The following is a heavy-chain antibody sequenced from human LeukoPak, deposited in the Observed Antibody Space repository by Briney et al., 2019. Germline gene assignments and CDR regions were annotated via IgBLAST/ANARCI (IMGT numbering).Heavy chain of an antibody. V-gene: IGHV4-38-2*02. D-gene: IGHD3-9*01. CDR1: GYSISSGYY. J-gene: IGHJ4*02. Sequence: RPSETLSLTCTVSGYSISSGYYWGWIRQPPGQGLEWIGSIYHSGSTYYNPSLKSRVTISVDTSKNQFSLKLSSVTAADTAVYYCASRLTGYKPVDYWGQGTLVTVSS. CDR3: ASRLTGYKPVDY. CDR2: IYHSGST.